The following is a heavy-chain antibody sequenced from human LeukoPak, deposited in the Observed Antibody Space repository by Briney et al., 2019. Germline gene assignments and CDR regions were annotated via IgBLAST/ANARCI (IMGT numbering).Heavy chain of an antibody. CDR3: AREHYFYHMDG. Sequence: GGSLRLSCAASGFTFDDYAMSWVRQAPGKGLEWVSGIYWNGGSTGYADSVKGRFTISRDNAENSLYLQMSSLRAEDTAVYYCAREHYFYHMDGWGEGTTVTVSS. CDR2: IYWNGGST. V-gene: IGHV3-20*04. CDR1: GFTFDDYA. J-gene: IGHJ6*03.